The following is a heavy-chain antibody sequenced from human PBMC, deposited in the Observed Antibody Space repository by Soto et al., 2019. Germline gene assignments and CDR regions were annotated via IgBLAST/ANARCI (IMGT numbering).Heavy chain of an antibody. CDR2: IIPIFGTA. Sequence: SVKVSFKASGGTFSSYAISWVRQAPGQGLEWMGGIIPIFGTANYAQKFQGRVTITADESTSTAYMELSSLRSEDTAVYYCASKLRRYYYDSSGYYSDYYYGMDVWGQGTTVTVSS. CDR3: ASKLRRYYYDSSGYYSDYYYGMDV. D-gene: IGHD3-22*01. V-gene: IGHV1-69*13. J-gene: IGHJ6*02. CDR1: GGTFSSYA.